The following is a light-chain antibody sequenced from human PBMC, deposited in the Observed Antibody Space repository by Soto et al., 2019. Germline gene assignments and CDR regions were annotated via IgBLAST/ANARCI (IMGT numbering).Light chain of an antibody. CDR2: KAS. J-gene: IGKJ1*01. CDR1: QTISSW. CDR3: QHYNSYSEA. Sequence: DIQMTQSPSTLAGSVGDRVTITCPASQTISSWLAWYQQKPGKAPKLPIYKASTLKSGVPSRFSGSGSGTEFTLTISSLQPDDFATYYCQHYNSYSEAFGQGTKVDI. V-gene: IGKV1-5*03.